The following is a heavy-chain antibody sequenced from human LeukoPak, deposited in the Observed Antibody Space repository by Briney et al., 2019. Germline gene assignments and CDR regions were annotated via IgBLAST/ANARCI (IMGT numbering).Heavy chain of an antibody. J-gene: IGHJ4*02. Sequence: PGGSLRLSCAASGFTVSSNYMSWVRQAPGKGLEWVSVIYSGGSTYYAGSVKGRFTISRDNSKNTLYLQMNSLRAEDTAVYYCASFIYVWGSYPTDYWGQGTLVTVSS. CDR2: IYSGGST. V-gene: IGHV3-66*01. CDR1: GFTVSSNY. D-gene: IGHD3-16*02. CDR3: ASFIYVWGSYPTDY.